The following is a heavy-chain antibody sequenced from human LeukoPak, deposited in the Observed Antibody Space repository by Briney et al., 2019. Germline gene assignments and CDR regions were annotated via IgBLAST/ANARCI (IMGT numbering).Heavy chain of an antibody. Sequence: GGSLRLSCAASGFTFSSYAMSWVRQAPGTGLEWVTAISGSGGSTYYADSVKGRFTISRDNSKNTLYLQMNSLRAEETAVYYCAKDRASYYYDSSGPVWRQGTLVTVSS. J-gene: IGHJ4*02. CDR2: ISGSGGST. CDR1: GFTFSSYA. V-gene: IGHV3-23*01. D-gene: IGHD3-22*01. CDR3: AKDRASYYYDSSGPV.